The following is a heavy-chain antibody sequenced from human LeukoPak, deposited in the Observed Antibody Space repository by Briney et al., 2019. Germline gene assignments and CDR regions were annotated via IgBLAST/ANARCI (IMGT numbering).Heavy chain of an antibody. CDR2: ISYDGSNK. D-gene: IGHD6-19*01. V-gene: IGHV3-30*04. CDR3: TTTYSSGSHDSDAFDI. J-gene: IGHJ3*02. CDR1: GFTFSSYA. Sequence: GGSLRLSCAASGFTFSSYAMHWVRQAPGKGLEWVAVISYDGSNKYYAAPVKGRFTISRDDSKNTLYLQMNSLKTEDTAVYYCTTTYSSGSHDSDAFDIWGQGTMVTVSS.